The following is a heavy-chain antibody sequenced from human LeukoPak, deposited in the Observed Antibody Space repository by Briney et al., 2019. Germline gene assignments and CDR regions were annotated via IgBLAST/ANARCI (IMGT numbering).Heavy chain of an antibody. CDR2: IDPSDSYT. V-gene: IGHV5-10-1*01. Sequence: GESLEISCKGSGYGFTSYWISWVRQMPGKGLEWMGRIDPSDSYTNYSPSFQGHVTISADKSISTAYLQWSSLKASDTAMYYCARHGSSSWYDWGQGTLVTVSS. CDR3: ARHGSSSWYD. D-gene: IGHD6-13*01. J-gene: IGHJ4*02. CDR1: GYGFTSYW.